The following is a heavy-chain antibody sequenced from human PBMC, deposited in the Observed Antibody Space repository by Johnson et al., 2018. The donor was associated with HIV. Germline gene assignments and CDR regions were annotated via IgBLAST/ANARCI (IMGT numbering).Heavy chain of an antibody. V-gene: IGHV3-7*05. Sequence: VQLVESGGGVVQPGGSLRLSCAASGFTFSTYWMSWVRQAPGKGLEWVANIKQDGTEKYYVDSVKGRFTISRDKVKNSLYLQMNSLRAEDTAVYFCARDPSLDAFDIWGQGTMVTVSS. CDR3: ARDPSLDAFDI. CDR1: GFTFSTYW. J-gene: IGHJ3*02. CDR2: IKQDGTEK.